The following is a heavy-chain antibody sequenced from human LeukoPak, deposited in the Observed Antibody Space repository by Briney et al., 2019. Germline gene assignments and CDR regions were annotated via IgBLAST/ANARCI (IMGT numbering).Heavy chain of an antibody. V-gene: IGHV1-18*01. CDR3: AGGPLWFGEVSAYFDY. CDR1: GYTFTSYG. Sequence: ASVKVSCKASGYTFTSYGISWVRQAPGQGLEWMGWISAYNGNTNYAQKLQGRVTMTTDTSTSTAYMELRSLRSDDTAVYYSAGGPLWFGEVSAYFDYWGQGTLVTVSS. CDR2: ISAYNGNT. J-gene: IGHJ4*02. D-gene: IGHD3-10*01.